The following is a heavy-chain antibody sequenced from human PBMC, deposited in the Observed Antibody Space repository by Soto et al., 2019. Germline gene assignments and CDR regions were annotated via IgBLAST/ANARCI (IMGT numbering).Heavy chain of an antibody. CDR1: GFTLSGYA. CDR2: ISSNGVGT. D-gene: IGHD6-6*01. J-gene: IGHJ6*03. V-gene: IGHV3-64*01. CDR3: ARRARPDFYYMDV. Sequence: EVQLAESGGGLAQPGGSLRLSCAASGFTLSGYAMDWVRQAPGKGLEYVSGISSNGVGTYYANSVHGRFTISRDNSKNTVYLQMGSLRPDDMAVYYCARRARPDFYYMDVWGKGTTVTVSS.